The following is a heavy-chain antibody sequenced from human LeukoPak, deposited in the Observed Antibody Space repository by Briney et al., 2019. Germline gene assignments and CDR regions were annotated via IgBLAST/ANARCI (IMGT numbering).Heavy chain of an antibody. Sequence: PSETLSLTCTVSGGSISSYYWSWLRQPAGKGLEWSGRIYTSGSTNYTPSLKSRVTLSVDTSKNQFSLKLSSVTAPDTAVYYGASGGSSTSLPYYYMDVWGKGTTVTVSS. CDR3: ASGGSSTSLPYYYMDV. CDR2: IYTSGST. CDR1: GGSISSYY. J-gene: IGHJ6*03. V-gene: IGHV4-4*07. D-gene: IGHD6-13*01.